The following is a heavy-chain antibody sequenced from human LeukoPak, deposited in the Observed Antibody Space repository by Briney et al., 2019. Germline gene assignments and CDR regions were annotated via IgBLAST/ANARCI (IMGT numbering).Heavy chain of an antibody. Sequence: GGSLRLSCAASGFTFSSYAMSWVRQAPGKGLEWVSAISGSGGSTYYADSVKGRFTISRDNSKNTLYLQMNSLRAEDTAVYYCAKDGSGYYDSSGLDYWGQGTLVTVSS. D-gene: IGHD3-22*01. CDR2: ISGSGGST. J-gene: IGHJ4*02. V-gene: IGHV3-23*01. CDR3: AKDGSGYYDSSGLDY. CDR1: GFTFSSYA.